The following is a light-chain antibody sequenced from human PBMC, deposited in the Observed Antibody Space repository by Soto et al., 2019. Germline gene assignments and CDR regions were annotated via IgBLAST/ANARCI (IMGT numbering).Light chain of an antibody. CDR2: EVS. Sequence: QYALTQPASVSWSPGQSITISCTGTSSDVGGYKYVSWYQQYPGKAPKLMMYEVSNRPSGVSNRFSGSKSGNTASLTISGLQAEDEADYYCSSYTTSSLCVFGTGTKVTXL. J-gene: IGLJ1*01. CDR3: SSYTTSSLCV. CDR1: SSDVGGYKY. V-gene: IGLV2-14*01.